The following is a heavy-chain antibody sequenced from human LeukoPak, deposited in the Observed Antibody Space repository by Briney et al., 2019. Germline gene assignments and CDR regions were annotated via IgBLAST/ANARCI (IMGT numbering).Heavy chain of an antibody. CDR1: GFTFSHFG. CDR3: AKDAQRGFDYSNSLQY. CDR2: IWSDGTNE. V-gene: IGHV3-33*03. D-gene: IGHD4-11*01. Sequence: GRSLRLSCAASGFTFSHFGMHWVRQDPGKGLEWVAVIWSDGTNEYYADSAKGRFSISRDNSKNTVSLQMNSLRTEDTAVYFCAKDAQRGFDYSNSLQYWGQGTLVTVSS. J-gene: IGHJ4*02.